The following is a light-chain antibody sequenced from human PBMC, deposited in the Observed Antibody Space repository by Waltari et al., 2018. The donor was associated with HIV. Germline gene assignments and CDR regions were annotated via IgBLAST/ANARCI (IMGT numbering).Light chain of an antibody. CDR1: QGISNS. Sequence: DIQMTQSPSSLSASVGDRVTITCRASQGISNSLAWYQQKPGKAPNFLRYAASRLESGVPSRFSGSGSGTDYTLTISSLQPEDFGTYYCQQYYSIPPTFGQGTKVEIK. CDR2: AAS. V-gene: IGKV1-NL1*01. J-gene: IGKJ1*01. CDR3: QQYYSIPPT.